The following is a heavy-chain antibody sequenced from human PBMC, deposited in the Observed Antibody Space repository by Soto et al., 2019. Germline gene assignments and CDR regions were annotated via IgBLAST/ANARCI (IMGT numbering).Heavy chain of an antibody. CDR1: GYTFTSYA. Sequence: ASVKVSCKASGYTFTSYAMHWVRQAPGQRLEWMGWINAGNGNTKYSQKFQGRVTITRDTSASTAYMELGSLRSEDTAVYYCARLLYDFWSGYYYMDVWGQGTTVTVSS. J-gene: IGHJ6*02. V-gene: IGHV1-3*01. CDR2: INAGNGNT. CDR3: ARLLYDFWSGYYYMDV. D-gene: IGHD3-3*01.